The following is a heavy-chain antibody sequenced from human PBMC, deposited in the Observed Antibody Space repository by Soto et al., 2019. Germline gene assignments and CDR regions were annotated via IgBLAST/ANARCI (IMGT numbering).Heavy chain of an antibody. Sequence: EVQLVETGGGLIQSGGSLRLSCAASGFTVSSNYMSWVRQAPGKGLEWVSVIYSGGSTYYADSVKGRFTISRDNSKNTLYLQMNRLRAEDTAVYYCARGSSSAASDYWGQGTLVTVSS. D-gene: IGHD6-13*01. J-gene: IGHJ4*02. CDR3: ARGSSSAASDY. V-gene: IGHV3-53*02. CDR2: IYSGGST. CDR1: GFTVSSNY.